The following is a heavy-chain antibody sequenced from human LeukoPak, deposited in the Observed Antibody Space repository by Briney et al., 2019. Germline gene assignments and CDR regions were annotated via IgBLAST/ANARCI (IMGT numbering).Heavy chain of an antibody. CDR3: AKLPIWFGELLHFDY. V-gene: IGHV3-21*04. CDR2: ISSSSSYI. Sequence: GGSLRLSCAASGFTFSSYSMNWVRQAPGKGLEWVSSISSSSSYIYYADSVKGRFTISRDNAKNSLYLQMNSLRAEDTAVYYCAKLPIWFGELLHFDYWGQGTLVTVSS. D-gene: IGHD3-10*01. CDR1: GFTFSSYS. J-gene: IGHJ4*02.